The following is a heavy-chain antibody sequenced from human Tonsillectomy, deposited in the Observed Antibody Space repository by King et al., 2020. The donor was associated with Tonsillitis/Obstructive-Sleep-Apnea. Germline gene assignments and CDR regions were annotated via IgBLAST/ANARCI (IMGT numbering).Heavy chain of an antibody. D-gene: IGHD5-12*01. CDR2: IRSKANSYAT. V-gene: IGHV3-73*01. J-gene: IGHJ6*03. CDR3: TRQREYSGYERRGYYYYMDV. CDR1: GFTFSGSA. Sequence: VQLVESGGGLVQPGGSLKLSCAASGFTFSGSAMHWVRQASGKGLEWVGRIRSKANSYATAYAASVKGRFTISRDDSKNTAYLQMNSLKTEDTAVYYCTRQREYSGYERRGYYYYMDVWGKGTTVTVSS.